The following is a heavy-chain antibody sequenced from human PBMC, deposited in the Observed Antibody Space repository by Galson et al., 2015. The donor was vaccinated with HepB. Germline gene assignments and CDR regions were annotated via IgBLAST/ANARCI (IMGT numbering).Heavy chain of an antibody. D-gene: IGHD3-9*01. CDR1: GFTFSNFA. CDR3: AGYYYDTRNFDFRVY. Sequence: SLRLSCAGSGFTFSNFAMHWVRQAPGKGLEGVAVPSYDGSKDYYTDSVRGRFTITRDNSKNTVYLEMNSLRVEDTAVYYCAGYYYDTRNFDFRVYWGRGTLVSVSS. V-gene: IGHV3-30*10. CDR2: PSYDGSKD. J-gene: IGHJ4*02.